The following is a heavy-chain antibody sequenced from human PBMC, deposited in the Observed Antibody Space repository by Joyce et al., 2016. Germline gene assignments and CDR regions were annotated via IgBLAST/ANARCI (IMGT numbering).Heavy chain of an antibody. CDR2: ITSSSSHM. CDR3: ARGGHYSSGTCYTTPLACDY. D-gene: IGHD2-15*01. CDR1: GFTFSSFS. Sequence: EVKLVESGGGLVKPGGSLRPSCAASGFTFSSFSMNWVRQAQGKGLEWVSSITSSSSHMYYAGSVKGRFAISRDNAKNSLYLQVTSLRAEDKAVYYCARGGHYSSGTCYTTPLACDYWGLGTLVTVSS. J-gene: IGHJ4*02. V-gene: IGHV3-21*01.